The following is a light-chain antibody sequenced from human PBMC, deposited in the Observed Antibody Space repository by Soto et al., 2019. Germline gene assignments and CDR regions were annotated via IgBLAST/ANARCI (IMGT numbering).Light chain of an antibody. CDR3: QQYNSYSS. CDR2: KAS. CDR1: QGIGTD. V-gene: IGKV1-17*01. J-gene: IGKJ3*01. Sequence: DIQMTQSPSSLSASVGDRVTITCRASQGIGTDLGWYRQKPGRAPERLIYKASTLESGVPSRFSGSGSGTEFTLTISSLQPDDFATYYCQQYNSYSSFGPGTKVDI.